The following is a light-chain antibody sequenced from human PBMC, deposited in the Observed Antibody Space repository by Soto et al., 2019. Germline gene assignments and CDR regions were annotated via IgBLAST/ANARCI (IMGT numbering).Light chain of an antibody. V-gene: IGKV3-11*01. J-gene: IGKJ5*01. CDR2: DAS. CDR3: QLSQQRSRWPPIA. Sequence: DIVLTQSPATLSLSPGNRVTLSCRANERISHSLAWYQQRPGQAPRILIYDASFRATGIPERFSGSGSGTHFTLSISSLEPEDFAVYYCQLSQQRSRWPPIAFGQGTRLDLK. CDR1: ERISHS.